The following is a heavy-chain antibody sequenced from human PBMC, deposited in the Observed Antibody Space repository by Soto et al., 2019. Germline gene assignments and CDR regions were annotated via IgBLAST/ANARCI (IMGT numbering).Heavy chain of an antibody. J-gene: IGHJ4*02. Sequence: PSETLSLTCTVSGGSISSGGYYWSWIRQHPGKGLEWIGYIYYSGSTYYNPSLKSRVTISVDTSKNQFSLKLSSVTAADTAVYYCAREGSGYHELDYWGQGTLVTVSS. D-gene: IGHD3-22*01. CDR2: IYYSGST. V-gene: IGHV4-31*03. CDR3: AREGSGYHELDY. CDR1: GGSISSGGYY.